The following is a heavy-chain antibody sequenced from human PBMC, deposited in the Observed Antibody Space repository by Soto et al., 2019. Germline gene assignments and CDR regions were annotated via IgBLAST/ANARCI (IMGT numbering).Heavy chain of an antibody. CDR2: FSYDGSSE. CDR3: ARSLVYSYGYAPDYAMDV. D-gene: IGHD5-18*01. CDR1: GFNFNNYG. V-gene: IGHV3-30*03. J-gene: IGHJ6*02. Sequence: PGGSLRLSCAASGFNFNNYGMNWVRQAPGKGLEWVTVFSYDGSSEHYAESLKGRFTISRDNSKNTVYLQMNSLRPEDTTVYYCARSLVYSYGYAPDYAMDVWGQGTTVTVSS.